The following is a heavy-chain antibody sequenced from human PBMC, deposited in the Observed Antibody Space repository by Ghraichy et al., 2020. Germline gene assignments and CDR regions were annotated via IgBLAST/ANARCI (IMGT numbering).Heavy chain of an antibody. V-gene: IGHV1-46*03. J-gene: IGHJ4*02. CDR1: GYTFTSYY. D-gene: IGHD1-26*01. CDR3: AREGGSYYGAADYFDY. Sequence: ASVKVSCKASGYTFTSYYMHWVRQAPGQGLEWMGIINPSGGSTSYAQKFQGRVTMTRDTSTSTVYMELSSLRSEDTAVYYCAREGGSYYGAADYFDYWGQGTLVTVSS. CDR2: INPSGGST.